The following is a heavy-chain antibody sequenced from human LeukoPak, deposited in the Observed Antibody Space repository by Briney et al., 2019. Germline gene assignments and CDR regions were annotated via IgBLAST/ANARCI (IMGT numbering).Heavy chain of an antibody. D-gene: IGHD6-19*01. V-gene: IGHV3-66*02. CDR1: GFTVSSNY. CDR2: IYSGGST. J-gene: IGHJ6*02. Sequence: PGGSLRLSCAASGFTVSSNYMSWVRQDPGKGLEWVSTIYSGGSTYYADSVKGRFTISSDNSKNTLYLQMNSLRAEDTAVYYCARDKTYTSGWRIKNYYGMAVWGQGTTVTVSS. CDR3: ARDKTYTSGWRIKNYYGMAV.